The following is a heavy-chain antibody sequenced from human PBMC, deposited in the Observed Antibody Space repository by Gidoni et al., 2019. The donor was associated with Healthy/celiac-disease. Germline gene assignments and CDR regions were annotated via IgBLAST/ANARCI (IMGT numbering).Heavy chain of an antibody. CDR1: GFTFSSYS. V-gene: IGHV3-21*01. CDR3: ARDTKTGWRDKTWDFDY. CDR2: ISSSSSYI. Sequence: EVQLVESGGGLVTPGGSLRLSCAASGFTFSSYSMNWVRQAPGKGLEWVSSISSSSSYIYYADSVKGRFTISRDNAKNSLYLQMNSLRAEDTAVYYCARDTKTGWRDKTWDFDYWGQGTLVTVSS. D-gene: IGHD6-19*01. J-gene: IGHJ4*02.